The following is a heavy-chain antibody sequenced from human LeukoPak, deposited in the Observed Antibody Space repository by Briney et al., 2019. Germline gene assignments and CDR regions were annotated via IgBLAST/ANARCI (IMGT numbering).Heavy chain of an antibody. V-gene: IGHV3-48*03. Sequence: GGSLRLSCAASGFTLSSYEMNWVRQAPGKGLEWVSYISSSGSTIYYADSVKGRFTISRDNAKNSLYLQMNSLRAEDTAVYYCARAPLYYDILTGYWGPPYYFDYWGQGTLVTVSS. D-gene: IGHD3-9*01. CDR3: ARAPLYYDILTGYWGPPYYFDY. CDR1: GFTLSSYE. CDR2: ISSSGSTI. J-gene: IGHJ4*02.